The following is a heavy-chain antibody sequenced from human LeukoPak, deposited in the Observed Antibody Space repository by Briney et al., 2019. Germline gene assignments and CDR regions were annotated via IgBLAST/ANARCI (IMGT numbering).Heavy chain of an antibody. Sequence: GGSLRLSCAASGFTFSSYEMNWVRQAPGKGLEWISYISGSGGTIYYADSVKGRFTISRDNAKNSLYLRMNTLRAEDTAVYYCARDRGSTSYYYYDMDVWGKGTSVTVSS. J-gene: IGHJ6*04. D-gene: IGHD2-2*01. V-gene: IGHV3-48*03. CDR2: ISGSGGTI. CDR1: GFTFSSYE. CDR3: ARDRGSTSYYYYDMDV.